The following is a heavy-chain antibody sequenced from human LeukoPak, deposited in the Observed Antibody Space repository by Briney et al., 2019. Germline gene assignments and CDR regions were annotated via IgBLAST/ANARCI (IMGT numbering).Heavy chain of an antibody. D-gene: IGHD3-22*01. V-gene: IGHV3-23*01. CDR1: EFAFSNYA. Sequence: GGSLRLSCAASEFAFSNYAMTWVRQAPGKGLEWVSTISGSGGSTYYADSVKGRFTISRDNSKNTLYLQMNSLRAEDTAVYYCAKDWYYYDSSGYYPFDYWGQGTLVTVSS. J-gene: IGHJ4*02. CDR2: ISGSGGST. CDR3: AKDWYYYDSSGYYPFDY.